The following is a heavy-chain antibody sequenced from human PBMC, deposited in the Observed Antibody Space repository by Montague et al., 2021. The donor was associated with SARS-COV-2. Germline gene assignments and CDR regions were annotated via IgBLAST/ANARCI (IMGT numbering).Heavy chain of an antibody. CDR1: GGSLSSDY. J-gene: IGHJ5*02. V-gene: IGHV4-59*01. D-gene: IGHD4-11*01. CDR3: ARERQYNWFDG. Sequence: SETLSLTCTVSGGSLSSDYWSWIRQPPGKGLEWIGYIYYRGSTNYNPSLKSRVTLSVDTSKNQFSLKVYSVTAADTAVYYCARERQYNWFDGWGQGTLVTVSS. CDR2: IYYRGST.